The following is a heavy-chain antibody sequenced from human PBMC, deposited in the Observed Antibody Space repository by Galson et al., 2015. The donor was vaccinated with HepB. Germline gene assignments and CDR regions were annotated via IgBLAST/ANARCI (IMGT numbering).Heavy chain of an antibody. J-gene: IGHJ2*01. V-gene: IGHV3-23*01. CDR1: GFTFSSYA. Sequence: SLRLSCAASGFTFSSYAMSWVRQAPGKGLEWVSGISGSGGSTYYTDSVKGRFTISRDNSKNTLYLQMNSLRAEDTAVYYCAKERGFLEWLSAVGYFDLWGRGTLVTVSS. CDR2: ISGSGGST. CDR3: AKERGFLEWLSAVGYFDL. D-gene: IGHD3-3*01.